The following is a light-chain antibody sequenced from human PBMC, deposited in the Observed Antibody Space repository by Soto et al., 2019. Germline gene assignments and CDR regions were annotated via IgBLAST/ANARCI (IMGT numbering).Light chain of an antibody. CDR1: QSVCIRC. CDR3: QHYGTSPWT. V-gene: IGKV3-20*01. CDR2: GAS. Sequence: ETVLTQSPGTLSLSPGERATLSCRASQSVCIRCLARYQQKPGQAPRLLIFGASSRATGIPDRFSGSGSGTDFTLTISRLEPEDFAVYYCQHYGTSPWTFGQGTKVEIK. J-gene: IGKJ1*01.